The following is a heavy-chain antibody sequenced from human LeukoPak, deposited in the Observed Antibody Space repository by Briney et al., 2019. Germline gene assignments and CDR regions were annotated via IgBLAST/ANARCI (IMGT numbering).Heavy chain of an antibody. Sequence: PGGSLRLSCAASGFTVSSNYMSWVRQAPGKGLEWVSVIYSGGSTYYADSVKGRFTISRDNSKNTLYLQMNSLRAEDTAVYYCARDGPPYIRSTVTTFPYYWGQGTLVTVSS. V-gene: IGHV3-53*01. D-gene: IGHD4-17*01. J-gene: IGHJ4*02. CDR1: GFTVSSNY. CDR3: ARDGPPYIRSTVTTFPYY. CDR2: IYSGGST.